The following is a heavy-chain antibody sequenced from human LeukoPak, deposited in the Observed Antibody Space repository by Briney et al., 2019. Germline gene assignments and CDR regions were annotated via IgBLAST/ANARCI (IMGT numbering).Heavy chain of an antibody. J-gene: IGHJ4*02. D-gene: IGHD2-15*01. CDR3: AKAPVTTCRGAFCYPFDY. Sequence: GGSLRLSCAASGFTFSSYGMSWVRQAPGKGLEWVSAISDTGNTYHADSVKGRFTISRDSSKNTLFLQMNRLRPEDAAVYYCAKAPVTTCRGAFCYPFDYWGLGTLVTVSS. CDR1: GFTFSSYG. V-gene: IGHV3-23*01. CDR2: ISDTGNT.